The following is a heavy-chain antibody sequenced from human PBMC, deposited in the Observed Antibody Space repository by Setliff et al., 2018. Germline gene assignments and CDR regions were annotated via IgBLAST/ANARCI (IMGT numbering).Heavy chain of an antibody. CDR3: FGAGTCSY. V-gene: IGHV3-7*01. CDR2: INPGGSEK. CDR1: GFTFSNCW. J-gene: IGHJ4*02. Sequence: GGSLRLSCTASGFTFSNCWVSWVRQAPGKGLEWVASINPGGSEKYYVDSVKGRFTISRDNAKNSLSLQMNNLRTEDTAVYYCFGAGTCSYWGQGTLVTSPQ. D-gene: IGHD3-10*01.